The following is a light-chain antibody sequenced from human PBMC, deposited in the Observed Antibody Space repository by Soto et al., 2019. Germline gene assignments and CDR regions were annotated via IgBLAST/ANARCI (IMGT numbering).Light chain of an antibody. Sequence: IVLTQSPGTLSLARGERATLSRRASQSFSSSYLAWYQQKPGQAPRLLIYATSSRATGIPDRFSGSGSQTDFTLTISRLEPEDFAVYYCQQYGTSPRTFGQGTKV. V-gene: IGKV3-20*01. CDR2: ATS. J-gene: IGKJ1*01. CDR1: QSFSSSY. CDR3: QQYGTSPRT.